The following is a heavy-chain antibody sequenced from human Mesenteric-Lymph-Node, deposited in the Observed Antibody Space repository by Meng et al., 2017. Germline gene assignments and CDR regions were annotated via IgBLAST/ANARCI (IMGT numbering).Heavy chain of an antibody. Sequence: SETLSLTCAVYGGSFSGYYCGWIRQPPGKGLELIGEIDHSGSANYNPSLKSRVTISVDTSKNQFSLKVSSVTAADTAVYYCARGGGRWMLDYWGQGTLVTVSS. CDR1: GGSFSGYY. V-gene: IGHV4-34*01. CDR2: IDHSGSA. J-gene: IGHJ4*02. D-gene: IGHD2-2*03. CDR3: ARGGGRWMLDY.